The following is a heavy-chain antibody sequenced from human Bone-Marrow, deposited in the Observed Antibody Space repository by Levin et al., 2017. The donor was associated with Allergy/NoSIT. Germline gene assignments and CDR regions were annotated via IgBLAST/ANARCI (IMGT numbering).Heavy chain of an antibody. CDR1: GGSINSYY. Sequence: SETLSLTCTVSGGSINSYYWNWIRQPPGRGLEWIGYIYYSGSTSYNPSLKSRVTISVDTSKNQFSLRLSSVTAADTAVYYCARMNLGGSSSWYFDYWGQGILVTVSS. CDR3: ARMNLGGSSSWYFDY. CDR2: IYYSGST. J-gene: IGHJ4*02. V-gene: IGHV4-59*01. D-gene: IGHD6-13*01.